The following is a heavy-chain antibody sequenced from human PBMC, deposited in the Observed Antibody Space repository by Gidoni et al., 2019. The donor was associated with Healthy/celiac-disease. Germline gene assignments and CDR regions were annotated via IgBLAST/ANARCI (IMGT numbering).Heavy chain of an antibody. J-gene: IGHJ4*02. CDR2: IWYDGSNK. Sequence: QVQLVDSGGGVVQPGRSLRLSCAASGFTFRSYGMHWVRQAPGKGREWVAVIWYDGSNKYYADSVKGRFTIARDNSKNTLYLQMNSLRAEDTAVYYCARDQLAAGAAYYFDYWGQGTLVTVSS. CDR1: GFTFRSYG. V-gene: IGHV3-33*01. D-gene: IGHD6-13*01. CDR3: ARDQLAAGAAYYFDY.